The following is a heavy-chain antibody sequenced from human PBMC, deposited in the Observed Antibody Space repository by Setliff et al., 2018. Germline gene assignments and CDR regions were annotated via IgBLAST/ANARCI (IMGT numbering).Heavy chain of an antibody. J-gene: IGHJ4*02. Sequence: GGSLRLSCAASGFTFSSYWMSWVRQAPGRGLEWVANIKQDGSEKYYVDSVKGRFTISRDNAKNSLYLQMDSLRAEDTAVYYCARVGYCSGPTCYPFDSWGQGTLVTVSS. CDR1: GFTFSSYW. D-gene: IGHD2-2*01. CDR2: IKQDGSEK. V-gene: IGHV3-7*01. CDR3: ARVGYCSGPTCYPFDS.